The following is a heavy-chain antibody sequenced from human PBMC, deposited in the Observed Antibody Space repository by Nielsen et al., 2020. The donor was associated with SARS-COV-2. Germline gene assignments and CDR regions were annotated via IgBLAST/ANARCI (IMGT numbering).Heavy chain of an antibody. Sequence: GESLKISCAASGFTFSSYDMHWVRQATGKGLEWVSAIGTAGDPYYPGSVKGRFTISRENAKNSLYLQMNSLRAGDTAVYYCARVDGVARLYYMDVWGKGTTVTVSS. J-gene: IGHJ6*03. CDR3: ARVDGVARLYYMDV. V-gene: IGHV3-13*05. CDR1: GFTFSSYD. CDR2: IGTAGDP. D-gene: IGHD2-15*01.